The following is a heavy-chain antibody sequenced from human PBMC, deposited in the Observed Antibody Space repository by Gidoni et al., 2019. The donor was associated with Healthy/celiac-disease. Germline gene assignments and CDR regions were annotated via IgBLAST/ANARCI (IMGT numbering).Heavy chain of an antibody. J-gene: IGHJ6*02. Sequence: QVQLQESGPGLVKPSQHLFLTCTVAGGSISSGGYYWGWIRQHPGKGLEWIGYIYYSGSTYYNPSLKSRVTISVDTSKNQFSLKLSSVTAADAAVYYCARGAVHYYGMDVWGQGTTVTVSS. CDR3: ARGAVHYYGMDV. CDR2: IYYSGST. CDR1: GGSISSGGYY. V-gene: IGHV4-31*03. D-gene: IGHD1-26*01.